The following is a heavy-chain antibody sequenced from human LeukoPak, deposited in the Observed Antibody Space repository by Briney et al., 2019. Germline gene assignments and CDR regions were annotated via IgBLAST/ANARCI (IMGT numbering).Heavy chain of an antibody. CDR1: GYIFTNFW. Sequence: GESLKISCKASGYIFTNFWIGWVRQMPGKGLDWMGIISPGNSDTRYRPSFQGQVTMSADKSINTAYLQWNSLKASDSALYYCARLISSSWYEFDFWGQGTLVTVSS. CDR2: ISPGNSDT. V-gene: IGHV5-51*01. J-gene: IGHJ4*02. D-gene: IGHD6-13*01. CDR3: ARLISSSWYEFDF.